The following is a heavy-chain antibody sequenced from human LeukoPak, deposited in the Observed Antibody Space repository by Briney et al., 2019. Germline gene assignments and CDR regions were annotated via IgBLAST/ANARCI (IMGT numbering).Heavy chain of an antibody. V-gene: IGHV3-30-3*01. CDR2: ISPDGNEM. D-gene: IGHD1-26*01. J-gene: IGHJ4*02. CDR1: GFAFSFYA. CDR3: AREGAGAFDY. Sequence: GGSLRLSCEASGFAFSFYAMSWLRQPPGKGLEWVASISPDGNEMYHADSVKGRFTISRDNSKNTLYLQMNSLRAEDTAMYSCAREGAGAFDYWGQGTLVTVSS.